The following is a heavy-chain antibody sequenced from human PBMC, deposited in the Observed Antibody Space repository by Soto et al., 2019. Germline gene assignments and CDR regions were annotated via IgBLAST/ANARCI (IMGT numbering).Heavy chain of an antibody. J-gene: IGHJ4*02. Sequence: QLQLQESGPGLVKPSETLSLTCTVSGGSISSSSYYWGWIRQPPGKGLEWFGRIYYSGSTYYNPSLKSRVTISVDTSTTQFSLKLSAVTAADTAVYYCARSNYDILTGWDFDYWGQGTLVTVSS. CDR3: ARSNYDILTGWDFDY. D-gene: IGHD3-9*01. CDR2: IYYSGST. CDR1: GGSISSSSYY. V-gene: IGHV4-39*01.